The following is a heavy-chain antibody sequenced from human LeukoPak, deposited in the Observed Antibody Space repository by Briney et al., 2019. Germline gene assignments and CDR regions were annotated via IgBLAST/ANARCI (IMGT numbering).Heavy chain of an antibody. V-gene: IGHV4-39*01. CDR3: VTTSSDPQDSSGYLGY. D-gene: IGHD3-22*01. Sequence: SETLSLTCTVSGGSISSSSYYWGWIRQPPGKGLEWIGSIYYSGSTYYNPSLKSRVTISVDTSKNQFSLKLSSVTAADTAVYYCVTTSSDPQDSSGYLGYWGQGTLVTVSS. J-gene: IGHJ4*02. CDR2: IYYSGST. CDR1: GGSISSSSYY.